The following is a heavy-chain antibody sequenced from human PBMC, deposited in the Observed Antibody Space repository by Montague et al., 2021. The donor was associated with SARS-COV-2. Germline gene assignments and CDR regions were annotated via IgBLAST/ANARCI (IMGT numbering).Heavy chain of an antibody. CDR1: GGSISHNN. J-gene: IGHJ4*01. D-gene: IGHD3-10*01. V-gene: IGHV4-59*01. CDR2: IYYSGST. CDR3: ARVKRGCYYGLAVSSHLDY. Sequence: SETLSLTCTVSGGSISHNNWNWIWHRQGPGKERIWYIYYSGSTNYNPYLKRRVTISVDTSTGKFSLKLSSVAVADTAAYYCARVKRGCYYGLAVSSHLDYWAQGTLVTVSS.